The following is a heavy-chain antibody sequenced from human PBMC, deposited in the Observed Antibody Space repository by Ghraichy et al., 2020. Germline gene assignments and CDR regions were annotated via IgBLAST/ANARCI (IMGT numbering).Heavy chain of an antibody. D-gene: IGHD2/OR15-2a*01. CDR3: TTLGLSDT. Sequence: LSLTCAASGLTFSNAWMSWVRQAPGTGLEWLGRIRSKADGGTTDYAAPVKGRFFFSRDDSKDTLYPQMNSMKTADTAVYYCTTLGLSDTWGQGTLVTVSS. CDR1: GLTFSNAW. CDR2: IRSKADGGTT. V-gene: IGHV3-15*01. J-gene: IGHJ1*01.